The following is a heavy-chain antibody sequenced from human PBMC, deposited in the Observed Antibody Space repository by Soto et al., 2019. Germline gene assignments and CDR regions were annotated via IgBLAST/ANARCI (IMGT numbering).Heavy chain of an antibody. CDR2: ISYDGSNK. CDR1: GFTFSSYG. Sequence: GGSLRHSCAASGFTFSSYGMHWVRQAPGKGLEWVAVISYDGSNKYYADSVKGRFTISRDNSKNTLYLQMNSLRAEDTAVYYCAKFPNGYRYGYAIDFWGKGTLGTRSS. CDR3: AKFPNGYRYGYAIDF. D-gene: IGHD5-18*01. J-gene: IGHJ4*02. V-gene: IGHV3-30*18.